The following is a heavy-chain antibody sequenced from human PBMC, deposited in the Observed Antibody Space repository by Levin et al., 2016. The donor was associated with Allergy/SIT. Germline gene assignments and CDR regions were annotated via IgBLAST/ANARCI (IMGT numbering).Heavy chain of an antibody. D-gene: IGHD1-26*01. V-gene: IGHV1-2*02. Sequence: ASVKVSCKASGYTITGYNLHWVRQAPGQGLEWMGWINPNSGDTNYAQKFQGRVTMTRDTSISTAYMELSSLRSDDTAVYYCARVPVGATGFGHWGQGTLVTVSS. J-gene: IGHJ4*02. CDR2: INPNSGDT. CDR3: ARVPVGATGFGH. CDR1: GYTITGYN.